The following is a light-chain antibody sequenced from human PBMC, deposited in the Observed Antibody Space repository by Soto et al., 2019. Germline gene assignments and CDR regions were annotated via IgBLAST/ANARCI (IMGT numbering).Light chain of an antibody. CDR1: SSDVGGYNY. J-gene: IGLJ2*01. CDR2: NVS. Sequence: QSALTQPASVSGSPGQSITISYTGTSSDVGGYNYVSWYQQHPGKAPKLIIYNVSNRPSGVSNRFSGSKSGNTASLTISGLQAEDEGHYYCSSFTRSNTVLFGGGTKHTVL. V-gene: IGLV2-14*01. CDR3: SSFTRSNTVL.